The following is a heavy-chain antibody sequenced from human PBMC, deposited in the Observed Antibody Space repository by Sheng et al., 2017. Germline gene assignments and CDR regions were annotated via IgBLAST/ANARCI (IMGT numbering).Heavy chain of an antibody. Sequence: QLQLQESGPGLVKPSETLSLTCSVSGDSISSSSYYWGWIRQPPGKGLEWIGSIYYSGSTYYNPSLKSRVTISVDTSKNQFSLKLSSVTAADTAVYYCARVGYCSSTSCYIHYYYGMDVWGQGTTVTV. V-gene: IGHV4-39*07. CDR2: IYYSGST. CDR3: ARVGYCSSTSCYIHYYYGMDV. J-gene: IGHJ6*02. D-gene: IGHD2-2*02. CDR1: GDSISSSSYY.